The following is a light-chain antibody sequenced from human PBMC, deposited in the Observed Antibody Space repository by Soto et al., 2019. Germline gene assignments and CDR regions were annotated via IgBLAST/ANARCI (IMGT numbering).Light chain of an antibody. J-gene: IGLJ1*01. CDR3: SSYTTSSTLV. CDR2: EVS. Sequence: ALAQPASVSGSPGQSITISCAGTSSDIGIYNYVSWYQQHPGKAPKLMIYEVSNRPSGVSHRFSGSKSGNTASLTISGLQAEDEADYYCSSYTTSSTLVFGTGTKVTVL. V-gene: IGLV2-14*01. CDR1: SSDIGIYNY.